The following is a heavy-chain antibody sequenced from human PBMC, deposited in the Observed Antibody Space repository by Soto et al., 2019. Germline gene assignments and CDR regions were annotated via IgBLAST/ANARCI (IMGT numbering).Heavy chain of an antibody. Sequence: QVQLVQSGAEVKKPGSSVKVSCKASGGTFSSYAISWVRQAPGQGLEWMGGIIPIFGTANYAQKFQGRVTITAGESTSTAYMELSSLRSEDTTVYYCARVASAWIKDAFDIWGQGTMVTVSS. J-gene: IGHJ3*02. CDR2: IIPIFGTA. V-gene: IGHV1-69*12. CDR1: GGTFSSYA. D-gene: IGHD5-12*01. CDR3: ARVASAWIKDAFDI.